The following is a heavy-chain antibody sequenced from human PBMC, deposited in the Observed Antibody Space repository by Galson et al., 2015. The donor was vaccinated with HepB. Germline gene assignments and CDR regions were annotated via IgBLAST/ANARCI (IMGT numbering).Heavy chain of an antibody. CDR2: INYSGNT. CDR1: GGSVRNVGHH. J-gene: IGHJ4*02. Sequence: SETLSLTCTVSGGSVRNVGHHWAWVRQPPGKGLEWIATINYSGNTFHNLPLKSRVTISVDTSKNEFSLRLTSVTAADTALYYCARRMRISDHFLFDIWGQGVLVTVSS. V-gene: IGHV4-39*07. CDR3: ARRMRISDHFLFDI. D-gene: IGHD1-14*01.